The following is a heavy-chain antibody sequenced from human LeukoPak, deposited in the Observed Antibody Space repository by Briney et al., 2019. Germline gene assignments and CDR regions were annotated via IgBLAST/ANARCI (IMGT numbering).Heavy chain of an antibody. D-gene: IGHD3-22*01. J-gene: IGHJ3*01. CDR1: GYRFTSYW. CDR3: ARHYSDSRVDAFDV. CDR2: IDPSDSYH. Sequence: GESLKISCKASGYRFTSYWISWLRQMPGKGLEWMGRIDPSDSYHSYSPAFQGHVTISDDKSLGTAYLQWSSLEGSDTAMYYCARHYSDSRVDAFDVWGQGTMVTVSA. V-gene: IGHV5-10-1*01.